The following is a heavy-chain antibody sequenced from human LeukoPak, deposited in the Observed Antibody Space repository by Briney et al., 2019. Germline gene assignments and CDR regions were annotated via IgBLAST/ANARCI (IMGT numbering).Heavy chain of an antibody. CDR2: IHYSGST. CDR1: GGSIRSSDYY. D-gene: IGHD3-9*01. J-gene: IGHJ5*02. V-gene: IGHV4-39*01. CDR3: ARASGVLPSFEWANWFDP. Sequence: SSESLSLNCTVSGGSIRSSDYYWAWIRQPPGRGLERIGTIHYSGSTFYKPPLKSRLTVSADTSRNQFYMKLSSVTAADTGVFYCARASGVLPSFEWANWFDPWAQGSLVTVSS.